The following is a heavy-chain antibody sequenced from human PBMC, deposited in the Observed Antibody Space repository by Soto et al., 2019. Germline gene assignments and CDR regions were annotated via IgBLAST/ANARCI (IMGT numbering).Heavy chain of an antibody. Sequence: EVQLVESGGGLVQPGGSLRLSCAASGFTFSSYSMNWVRQAPGKGLEWVSYISSSSSTIYYADSVKGRFTISRENAKNSLYLQMNSLRAEDTAVYYCAAVCSSTSCYARANGMYVWGQGTTVTVSS. CDR2: ISSSSSTI. J-gene: IGHJ6*02. D-gene: IGHD2-2*01. CDR1: GFTFSSYS. CDR3: AAVCSSTSCYARANGMYV. V-gene: IGHV3-48*01.